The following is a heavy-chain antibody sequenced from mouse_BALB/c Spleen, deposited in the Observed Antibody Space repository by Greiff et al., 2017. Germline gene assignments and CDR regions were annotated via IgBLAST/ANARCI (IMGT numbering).Heavy chain of an antibody. CDR2: ISSGGST. D-gene: IGHD2-14*01. CDR3: APNSGGYDGAWFAY. CDR1: GFTFSSYA. J-gene: IGHJ3*01. V-gene: IGHV5-6-5*01. Sequence: EVQGVESGGGLVKPGGSLKLSCAASGFTFSSYAMSWVRQTPEKRLEWVASISSGGSTYYPDSVKGRFTISRDNARNILYLQMSSLRSEDTAMYYCAPNSGGYDGAWFAYWGQGTLVTVSA.